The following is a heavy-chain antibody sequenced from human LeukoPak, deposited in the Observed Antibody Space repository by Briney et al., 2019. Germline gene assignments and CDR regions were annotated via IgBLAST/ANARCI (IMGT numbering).Heavy chain of an antibody. CDR1: GYTFTGYY. Sequence: GASVKVSCKAFGYTFTGYYMHWVRQAPGQGLEWMGWINPNSGGTDYAQKFQGRVTMTRDTSISTAYMELSRLRSDDTAVYYCASSLTIFGVVTRWGQGTLVTVSS. V-gene: IGHV1-2*02. J-gene: IGHJ4*02. D-gene: IGHD3-3*01. CDR2: INPNSGGT. CDR3: ASSLTIFGVVTR.